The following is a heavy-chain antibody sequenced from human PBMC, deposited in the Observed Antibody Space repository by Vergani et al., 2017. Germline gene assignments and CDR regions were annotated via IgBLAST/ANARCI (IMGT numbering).Heavy chain of an antibody. CDR2: VTGGGRHT. V-gene: IGHV3-23*01. Sequence: EVQLLESGGKMVRPGGSLRLSCATSGFTFNNYAMNWVRQAPGKGLEWVAAVTGGGRHTYYAGSVKGRFTISRDSSKNTLYLQMNSLSAGDTAVYYCAKANPRNSGYDYLYYYHAMDVWGQGTTVTVSS. D-gene: IGHD5-12*01. CDR1: GFTFNNYA. J-gene: IGHJ6*02. CDR3: AKANPRNSGYDYLYYYHAMDV.